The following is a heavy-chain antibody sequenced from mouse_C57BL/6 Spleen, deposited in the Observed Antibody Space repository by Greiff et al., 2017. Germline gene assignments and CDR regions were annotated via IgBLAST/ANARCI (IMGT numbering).Heavy chain of an antibody. D-gene: IGHD4-1*01. CDR3: TRLGQGY. CDR2: IRLKSDNYAT. CDR1: GFTFRNYW. V-gene: IGHV6-3*01. J-gene: IGHJ2*01. Sequence: EVKLVESGGGLLQPGGSMKLSCVASGFTFRNYWLNWFRQSPERGLEWVTQIRLKSDNYATHYAESVKERFTISRDDSKSSVYLQMNNLRTEDTGIYYCTRLGQGYWGQGTTLTVSS.